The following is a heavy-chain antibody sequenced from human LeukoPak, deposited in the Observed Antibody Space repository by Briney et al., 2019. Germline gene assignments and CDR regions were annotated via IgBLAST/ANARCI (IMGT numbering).Heavy chain of an antibody. V-gene: IGHV4-34*01. CDR1: GGSFSGYY. Sequence: PSETLSLTCAVYGGSFSGYYWSWIRQPPGKGPEWIGEINHSGSTNYNPSLKSRVTISVDTSKNQFSLKLSSVTAADTAVYYCARDTYYYDSSGYSGFDAFDIWGQGTMVTVSS. D-gene: IGHD3-22*01. J-gene: IGHJ3*02. CDR2: INHSGST. CDR3: ARDTYYYDSSGYSGFDAFDI.